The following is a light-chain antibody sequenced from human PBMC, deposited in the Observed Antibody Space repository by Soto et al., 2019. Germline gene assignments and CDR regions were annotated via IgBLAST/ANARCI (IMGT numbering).Light chain of an antibody. V-gene: IGKV3-20*01. CDR3: QQYDNSPLT. Sequence: DTVLTQSPGTLSLSPGERAALSCMASQSVSSSYLAWYQQKPGQAPRLLIYGASNRATGIPDRFSGSGSGTDFTLTISRLEPEDFAVYYCQQYDNSPLTFGGGTKVEIK. CDR2: GAS. J-gene: IGKJ4*01. CDR1: QSVSSSY.